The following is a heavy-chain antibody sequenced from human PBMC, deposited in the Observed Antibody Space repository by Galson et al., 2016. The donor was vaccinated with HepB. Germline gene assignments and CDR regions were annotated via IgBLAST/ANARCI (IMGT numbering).Heavy chain of an antibody. V-gene: IGHV3-30*18. CDR3: VKGRGGSCYTSQDN. CDR1: GFTFSSFG. Sequence: SLRLSCAASGFTFSSFGMHWVRQAPGKGLEWVAVVSYDGDNQYYADSVKGRLTISRDKAQNTLYLQMNSLRAEDTAVYYCVKGRGGSCYTSQDNWGQGTRVTVSS. D-gene: IGHD2-15*01. J-gene: IGHJ4*02. CDR2: VSYDGDNQ.